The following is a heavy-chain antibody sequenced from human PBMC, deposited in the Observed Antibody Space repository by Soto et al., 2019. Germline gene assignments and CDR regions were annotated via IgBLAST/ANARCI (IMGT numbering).Heavy chain of an antibody. J-gene: IGHJ6*02. CDR3: ARELGTIAAAGSYGMDV. CDR1: GENSYTGIGS. CDR2: TYYRSKWYN. Sequence: PLACPVCGENSYTGIGSWNWTTPSPSRGLEWLGRTYYRSKWYNDYAVSVKSRITINPDTSKNQFSLQLNSVTPEDTAVYYCARELGTIAAAGSYGMDVCVQASTDTVSS. D-gene: IGHD6-13*01. V-gene: IGHV6-1*01.